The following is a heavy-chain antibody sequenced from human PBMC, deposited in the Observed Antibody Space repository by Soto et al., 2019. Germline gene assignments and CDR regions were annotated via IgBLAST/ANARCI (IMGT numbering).Heavy chain of an antibody. V-gene: IGHV1-8*01. Sequence: QVQLVQSGAEVKKPGASVKVSCKASGYTFTSYDINWVRQATGQGLEWMGWMNPTSGNTGYAQKFQGRVTMTRNTSISTAYMELSSLRSEDTAVYYCARERGIAAAGTRWFDPWGQGTLVTVSS. CDR1: GYTFTSYD. CDR2: MNPTSGNT. CDR3: ARERGIAAAGTRWFDP. D-gene: IGHD6-13*01. J-gene: IGHJ5*02.